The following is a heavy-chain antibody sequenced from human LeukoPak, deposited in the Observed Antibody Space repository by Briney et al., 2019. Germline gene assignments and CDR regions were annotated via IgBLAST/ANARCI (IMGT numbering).Heavy chain of an antibody. V-gene: IGHV1-69*01. D-gene: IGHD2-2*01. CDR3: AREVRYCSSTSCYGGAFDI. CDR1: GGTFSSYA. J-gene: IGHJ3*02. CDR2: IIPIFGTA. Sequence: SAKVSCKASGGTFSSYAMSWVRQAPGQGLEWMGAIIPIFGTANYAQKFQGRVTITADESTSTAYMELSSLRSEDTAVYYCAREVRYCSSTSCYGGAFDIWGQGTMVTVSS.